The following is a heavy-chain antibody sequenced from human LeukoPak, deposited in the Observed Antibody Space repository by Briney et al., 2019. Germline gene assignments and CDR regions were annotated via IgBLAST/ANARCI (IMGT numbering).Heavy chain of an antibody. J-gene: IGHJ4*02. CDR2: MNPNSGNT. V-gene: IGHV1-8*03. CDR1: GYTFTSYD. D-gene: IGHD4-23*01. Sequence: GASVKVSCKASGYTFTSYDINWVRQATGQWLEWMGWMNPNSGNTGYAQKFQGRVTITRNTSISTAYMELSSLGSEDTAVYYCARGRDDYGGNFDYWGQGTLVTVSS. CDR3: ARGRDDYGGNFDY.